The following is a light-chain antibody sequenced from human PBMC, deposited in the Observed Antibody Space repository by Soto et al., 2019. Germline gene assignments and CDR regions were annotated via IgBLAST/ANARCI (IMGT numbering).Light chain of an antibody. J-gene: IGKJ5*01. CDR1: QSVSSY. V-gene: IGKV3-11*01. CDR3: QQRSNWIT. Sequence: EIVLTQSPATLSLSPGEGATLSCRASQSVSSYLAWYQQKPGQAPRLLIYDASNRATGIPVRFSGSGSGTDFTLTISSLEPEDFAVYYCQQRSNWITFGQGTRLEIK. CDR2: DAS.